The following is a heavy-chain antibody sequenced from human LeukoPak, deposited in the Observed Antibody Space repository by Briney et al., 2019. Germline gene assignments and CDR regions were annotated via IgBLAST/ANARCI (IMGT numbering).Heavy chain of an antibody. CDR2: ISSSSSYI. J-gene: IGHJ3*02. CDR3: ARDRGDSSGYYYGNDAFDI. D-gene: IGHD3-22*01. CDR1: EFTFDDYA. Sequence: GGSLRLSCATSEFTFDDYAMSWVRQAPGKGLEWVSSISSSSSYIYYADSVKGRFTISRDNAKNSLYLQMNSLRAEDTAVYYCARDRGDSSGYYYGNDAFDIWGRGTMVTVSS. V-gene: IGHV3-21*01.